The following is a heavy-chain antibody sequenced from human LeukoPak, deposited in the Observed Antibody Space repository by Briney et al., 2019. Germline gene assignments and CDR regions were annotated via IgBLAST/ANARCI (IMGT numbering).Heavy chain of an antibody. D-gene: IGHD2-15*01. CDR2: IFYSGST. CDR3: ARGFCSGATCYRTFFDY. V-gene: IGHV4-59*01. CDR1: GGSISTYY. J-gene: IGHJ4*02. Sequence: SETLSLTCSVSGGSISTYYWSWIRRPPGKGLEWIGYIFYSGSTNYNPSLKSRVTISVDTSKNQFSLKLSSVTAADTAIYFCARGFCSGATCYRTFFDYWGQGTLVTVSS.